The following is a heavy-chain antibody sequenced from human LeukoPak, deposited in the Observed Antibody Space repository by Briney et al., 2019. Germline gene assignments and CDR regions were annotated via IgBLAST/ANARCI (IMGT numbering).Heavy chain of an antibody. CDR2: ISHSGGST. Sequence: ASVTLSFTAFGYTFTVYWMHWVRQAPGQGPEWMGVISHSGGSTIYAQKFKGRVTLTRDMSTSTDYLELSSLRSEDTAVYYCARDNSVRDEAWWFNPWGQGTLVTVSS. J-gene: IGHJ5*02. CDR1: GYTFTVYW. D-gene: IGHD5-24*01. CDR3: ARDNSVRDEAWWFNP. V-gene: IGHV1-46*01.